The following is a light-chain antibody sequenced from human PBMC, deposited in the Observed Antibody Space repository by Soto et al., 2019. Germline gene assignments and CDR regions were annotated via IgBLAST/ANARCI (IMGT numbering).Light chain of an antibody. J-gene: IGKJ1*01. V-gene: IGKV3-20*01. Sequence: EIVLTQSPGTLSLSPGERATLSFRASQSVSSSYLAWYQQKPGQAPRLLIYGASSRATGITDRFSGSGSGTDFTLTISSLEPEDFAVYYWQKDGSNPWTFGQGTQVEIK. CDR1: QSVSSSY. CDR2: GAS. CDR3: QKDGSNPWT.